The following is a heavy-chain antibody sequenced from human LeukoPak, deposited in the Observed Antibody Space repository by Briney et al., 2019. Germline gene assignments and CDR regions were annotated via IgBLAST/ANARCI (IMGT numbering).Heavy chain of an antibody. Sequence: SETLSLTCTVSGGSISNTFYYWGWIRQPPGKGLEWIGNIYYSGSTNYNPSLKSRVTISIDTSKNQFSLNVNSVTAADTAVYYCASSSLKYSRRYKLPDSWGQGTLVTVSS. J-gene: IGHJ4*02. CDR2: IYYSGST. V-gene: IGHV4-39*07. CDR1: GGSISNTFYY. CDR3: ASSSLKYSRRYKLPDS. D-gene: IGHD1-7*01.